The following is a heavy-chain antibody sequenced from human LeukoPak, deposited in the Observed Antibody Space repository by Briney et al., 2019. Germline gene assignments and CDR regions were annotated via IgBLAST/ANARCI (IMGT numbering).Heavy chain of an antibody. Sequence: GRSLRLSCAASGFTFSSYGMHWVRQAPGEGLEWVAVISNDGGNKYYADSVKGRFTISRDNSKNTLYLQMNSLRAEDTAVYYCAKDGQGLTYYFDYWGQGTLVTVSS. J-gene: IGHJ4*02. CDR3: AKDGQGLTYYFDY. V-gene: IGHV3-30*18. D-gene: IGHD3-9*01. CDR2: ISNDGGNK. CDR1: GFTFSSYG.